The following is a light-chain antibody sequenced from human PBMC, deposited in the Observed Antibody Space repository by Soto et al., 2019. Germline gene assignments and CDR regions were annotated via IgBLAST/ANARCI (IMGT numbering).Light chain of an antibody. J-gene: IGKJ1*01. Sequence: EIVMTQSPATLSDSPGERVTLSCRASQSVSTNVAWYQQKPGEAPRLLIFDASARAVDIPDRLSGSGSGTDFTLTISRLEPEDFAVYYCQQYGSSWTFGQGTKVDIK. CDR3: QQYGSSWT. CDR2: DAS. V-gene: IGKV3-20*01. CDR1: QSVSTN.